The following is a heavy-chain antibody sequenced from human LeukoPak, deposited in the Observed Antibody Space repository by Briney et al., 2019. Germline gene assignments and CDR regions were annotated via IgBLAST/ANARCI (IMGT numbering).Heavy chain of an antibody. Sequence: GGSLRLSCAASGFTFSSYSMNWVRQAPGKGLEWVSSISSSSSYIYYADSVKGRFTISRDNAKNSLYLQMNSLRAEDTAVYYCARDQPYSSSWYWFDPWGQGTLVTVSS. V-gene: IGHV3-21*01. CDR1: GFTFSSYS. J-gene: IGHJ5*02. CDR2: ISSSSSYI. CDR3: ARDQPYSSSWYWFDP. D-gene: IGHD6-13*01.